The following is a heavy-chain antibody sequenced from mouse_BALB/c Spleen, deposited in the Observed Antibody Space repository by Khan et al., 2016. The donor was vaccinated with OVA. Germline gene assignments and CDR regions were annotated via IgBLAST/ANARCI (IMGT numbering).Heavy chain of an antibody. V-gene: IGHV9-2-1*01. D-gene: IGHD2-12*01. J-gene: IGHJ2*01. CDR3: ARSGSYDGFGY. Sequence: QIQLVQSGPELKKPGETVKISCKASGYTFTDYSMHWVKQAPGKGLKWMGWINTETGEPTYADDFKGRFAFSLETSASTAYLQINHLNTEDTATYFCARSGSYDGFGYWGQGTTLTISS. CDR1: GYTFTDYS. CDR2: INTETGEP.